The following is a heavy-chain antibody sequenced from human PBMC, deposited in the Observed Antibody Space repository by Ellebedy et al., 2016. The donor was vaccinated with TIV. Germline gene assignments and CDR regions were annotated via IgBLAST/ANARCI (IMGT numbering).Heavy chain of an antibody. CDR1: GFTVSSNY. CDR3: AKQRGHPVDTYFFDY. D-gene: IGHD2-21*01. CDR2: IYSVGYT. J-gene: IGHJ4*02. V-gene: IGHV3-66*04. Sequence: PGGSLRLSCAASGFTVSSNYMSWVRQAPGKGLEWVSVIYSVGYTYYADSVKGRFTISRDNSKNTLSLQMNSLRAEDTATYFCAKQRGHPVDTYFFDYWGQGTLVSVSS.